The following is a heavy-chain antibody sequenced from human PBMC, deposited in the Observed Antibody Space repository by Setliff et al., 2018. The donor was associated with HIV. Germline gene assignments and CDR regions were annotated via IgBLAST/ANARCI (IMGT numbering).Heavy chain of an antibody. Sequence: VASVKVSCKASGGTFSSYGITWVRQAPGQGPEWMGGIIPMYGVANYAQKFQGRATITTDASTSTAYMELSSLRSEDTAVYYCALPYCGGGNCWSSASLPPAGWFDPWGQGTLVTVSS. CDR2: IIPMYGVA. V-gene: IGHV1-69*05. CDR1: GGTFSSYG. D-gene: IGHD2-15*01. J-gene: IGHJ5*02. CDR3: ALPYCGGGNCWSSASLPPAGWFDP.